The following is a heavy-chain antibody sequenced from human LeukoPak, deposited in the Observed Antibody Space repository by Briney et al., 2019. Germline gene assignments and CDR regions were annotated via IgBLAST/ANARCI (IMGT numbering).Heavy chain of an antibody. CDR3: AVWGDHTCYVVEYFQH. V-gene: IGHV4-39*01. CDR1: GGSISSGSYY. J-gene: IGHJ1*01. D-gene: IGHD3-9*01. CDR2: IYYSGST. Sequence: PSETLSLTCTVSGGSISSGSYYWGWIRQPPGKRLEWIVNIYYSGSTHYNPSLMSRVTISVDTSKNQCSLKLSSVHAADTALYYCAVWGDHTCYVVEYFQHWGQGTLVTVSS.